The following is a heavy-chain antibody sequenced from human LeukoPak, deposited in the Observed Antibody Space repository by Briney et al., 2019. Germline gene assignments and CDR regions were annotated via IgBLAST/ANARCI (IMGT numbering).Heavy chain of an antibody. V-gene: IGHV4-34*01. Sequence: PSETLSLTCALYGGSFSSYSWSWTWIRQTPEKALEWIGEIIEKGNANYNPSLKSRVTIDLDTSKNQCSLKLTSMTAADTAMYYCARGYYPPRWYFDLWGRGTLVTVSS. CDR2: IIEKGNA. J-gene: IGHJ2*01. CDR1: GGSFSSYS. CDR3: ARGYYPPRWYFDL. D-gene: IGHD3-10*01.